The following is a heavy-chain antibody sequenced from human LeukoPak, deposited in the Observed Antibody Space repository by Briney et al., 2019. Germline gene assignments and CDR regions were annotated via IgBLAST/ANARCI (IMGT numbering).Heavy chain of an antibody. J-gene: IGHJ6*02. CDR1: GYTFTSYY. CDR3: ARDPLRSTWSTYYNALDV. D-gene: IGHD2-8*01. V-gene: IGHV1-18*04. Sequence: ASVKVSCKASGYTFTSYYMHWVRQAPGQGLEWMGWISAYNGNTAFAQKLQGRVTMTTDTSTSTPYMELRSLTSDDTAVYYCARDPLRSTWSTYYNALDVWGQGTTVTVSS. CDR2: ISAYNGNT.